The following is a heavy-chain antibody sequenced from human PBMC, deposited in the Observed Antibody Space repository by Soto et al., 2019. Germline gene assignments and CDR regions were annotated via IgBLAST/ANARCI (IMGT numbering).Heavy chain of an antibody. V-gene: IGHV3-74*01. CDR3: TTGFEY. J-gene: IGHJ4*02. CDR2: IDGVGAGT. Sequence: PGGSLRLSFAASGFTFTNYWMHWVRQVPGKGLVWVSRIDGVGAGTSYSDSVRGRFTISRDNAENMLYLQMNSLRAEDTAVYYCTTGFEYWGQGTLVTVSS. CDR1: GFTFTNYW.